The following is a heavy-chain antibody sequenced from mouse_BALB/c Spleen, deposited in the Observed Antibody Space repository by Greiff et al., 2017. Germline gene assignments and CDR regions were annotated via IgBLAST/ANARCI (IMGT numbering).Heavy chain of an antibody. CDR1: GYTFTSYW. Sequence: QVQLQQSGAELAKPGASVKMSCKASGYTFTSYWMHWVKQRPGQGLEWIGYINPSTGYTEYNQKFKDKTTLTADKSSSTAYMQLSSLTSEDSAVYYCARDYVKDYWGQGTTLTVSS. J-gene: IGHJ2*01. D-gene: IGHD1-1*01. V-gene: IGHV1-4*02. CDR3: ARDYVKDY. CDR2: INPSTGYT.